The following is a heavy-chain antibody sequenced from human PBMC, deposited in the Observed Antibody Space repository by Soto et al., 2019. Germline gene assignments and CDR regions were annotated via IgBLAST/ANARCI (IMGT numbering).Heavy chain of an antibody. Sequence: SETLSLTCTVSGGSVSSGSYYWSWIRQPPGKGLEWIGYIYYSGSTNYNPSLKSRVTISVDTSKNQFSLKLSSVTAADTAVYYCAGDGGYYYYGMDVWGQGTTVTVSS. V-gene: IGHV4-61*01. CDR2: IYYSGST. D-gene: IGHD3-3*01. CDR3: AGDGGYYYYGMDV. CDR1: GGSVSSGSYY. J-gene: IGHJ6*02.